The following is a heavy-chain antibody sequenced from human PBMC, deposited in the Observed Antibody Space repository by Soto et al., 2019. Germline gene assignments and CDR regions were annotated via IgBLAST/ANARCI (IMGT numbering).Heavy chain of an antibody. Sequence: EVQLLESGGGLVQPGGSLRLSCEASGFNFPNYAMSWVRQAPGKGLEWVSAISGSGDHIYYEDSVKGHFTISRDNSKNALFLKMNSRRAEDTAVYYCRQSVSSRPDFAYHMEVWGQGTTVTVS. CDR2: ISGSGDHI. V-gene: IGHV3-23*01. CDR1: GFNFPNYA. D-gene: IGHD6-6*01. CDR3: RQSVSSRPDFAYHMEV. J-gene: IGHJ6*02.